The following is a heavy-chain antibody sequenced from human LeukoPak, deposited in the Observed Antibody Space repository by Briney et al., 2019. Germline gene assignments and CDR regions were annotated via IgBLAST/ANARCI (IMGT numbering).Heavy chain of an antibody. CDR2: ISGHNGDT. V-gene: IGHV1-18*04. J-gene: IGHJ4*02. D-gene: IGHD3-16*01. Sequence: ASVKVSCKTSGYTFSGYGISWVRQVPGRGLEWMGWISGHNGDTYFAQKFQGRVTLTTDTSTSTAYMELRSLRSDDTAVYYCTKDMGSNPAWITWGQGTLVTVSS. CDR3: TKDMGSNPAWIT. CDR1: GYTFSGYG.